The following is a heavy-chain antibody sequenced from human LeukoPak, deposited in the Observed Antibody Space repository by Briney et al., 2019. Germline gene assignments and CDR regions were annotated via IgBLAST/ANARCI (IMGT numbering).Heavy chain of an antibody. D-gene: IGHD4-23*01. J-gene: IGHJ4*02. V-gene: IGHV1-18*01. CDR1: GYTFTSYG. Sequence: ASVKVSCKASGYTFTSYGISWVRQAPGQGLEWMGWISAYNGNTNYAQKLQGRVTMTTDTSTSTAYMELRSLRSDDTAVYYCANTRADYGGNKYYFDYWGQGTLVTVSS. CDR2: ISAYNGNT. CDR3: ANTRADYGGNKYYFDY.